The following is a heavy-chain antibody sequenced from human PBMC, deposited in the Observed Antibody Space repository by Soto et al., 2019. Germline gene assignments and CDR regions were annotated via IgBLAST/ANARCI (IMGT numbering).Heavy chain of an antibody. CDR1: GGSISNGNYY. V-gene: IGHV4-31*06. CDR2: IYYIGTT. D-gene: IGHD1-1*01. Sequence: SETLSLTCTVSGGSISNGNYYWSWIRQLPGKGLEWIGNIYYIGTTSYNPSLKSRVTMSIDTSKNQFSLKLRSVVAAATAMYYPEKTETTRPCFATWGQGTLVTVSS. CDR3: EKTETTRPCFAT. J-gene: IGHJ5*02.